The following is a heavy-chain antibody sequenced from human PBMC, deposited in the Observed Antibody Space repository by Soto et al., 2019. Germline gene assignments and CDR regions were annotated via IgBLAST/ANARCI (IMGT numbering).Heavy chain of an antibody. J-gene: IGHJ4*02. CDR1: GGSISSGDYY. D-gene: IGHD3-3*02. Sequence: TLSLTCTVSGGSISSGDYYGSWIRQPPGKGLEWIGYIYYSGSTYYNPSLKSRLTISVDTSKNQFSLKLSSVTAADTAVFYFAISNRAYTDIYSWGQGTLLTVSS. V-gene: IGHV4-30-4*01. CDR3: AISNRAYTDIYS. CDR2: IYYSGST.